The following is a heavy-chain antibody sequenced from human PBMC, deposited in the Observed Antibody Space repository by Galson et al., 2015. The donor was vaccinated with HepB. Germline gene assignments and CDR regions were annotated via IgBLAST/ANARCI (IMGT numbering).Heavy chain of an antibody. CDR1: GFTFSSYS. CDR2: ISSSSSYI. D-gene: IGHD3-10*01. CDR3: ARHPRSITMVRGIVDY. V-gene: IGHV3-21*01. Sequence: SLRLSCAASGFTFSSYSMNWVRQAPGKGLEWVSSISSSSSYIYYADSVKGRFTISRDNAKNSLYLQMNSLRAEDTAVYYCARHPRSITMVRGIVDYWGQGTLVTVSS. J-gene: IGHJ4*02.